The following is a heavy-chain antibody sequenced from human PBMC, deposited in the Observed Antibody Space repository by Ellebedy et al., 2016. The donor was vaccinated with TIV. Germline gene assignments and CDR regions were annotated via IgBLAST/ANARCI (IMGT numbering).Heavy chain of an antibody. CDR3: AKEGGDYGDHSDY. J-gene: IGHJ4*02. CDR1: GFTFSSYS. D-gene: IGHD4-17*01. CDR2: ISSSSSTI. Sequence: PGGSLRLSCAASGFTFSSYSMNWVRQAPGKGLEWVSYISSSSSTIYYADSVKGRFTISRDNAKNSLYLQMNSLRAEDTAVYYCAKEGGDYGDHSDYWGQGTLVTVSS. V-gene: IGHV3-48*04.